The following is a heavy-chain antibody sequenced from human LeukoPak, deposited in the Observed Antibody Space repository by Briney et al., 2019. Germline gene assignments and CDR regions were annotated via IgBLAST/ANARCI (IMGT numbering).Heavy chain of an antibody. CDR1: GFTVSTNY. V-gene: IGHV3-53*01. J-gene: IGHJ3*02. Sequence: GGSLRLSCAAPGFTVSTNYVSWVRQAPGKGLEWVSVIYRSGSTYYADSVKGRFTISRDNSKNTLYLQMNRLRAEDTAVYYCARDSGHDAFDIWGQGTMVTVSS. CDR3: ARDSGHDAFDI. CDR2: IYRSGST.